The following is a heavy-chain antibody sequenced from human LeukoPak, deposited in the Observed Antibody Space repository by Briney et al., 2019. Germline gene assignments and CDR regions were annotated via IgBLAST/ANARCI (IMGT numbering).Heavy chain of an antibody. CDR1: GFTFSSYA. Sequence: GGSLRLSCAASGFTFSSYAMSWVRQAPGKGLEWVSAISGSGGSTYYADSVKGRFTISRDNAKNSLYLQMNSLRAEDTAVYYCARGYYDNYFDYWGQGTLVTVSS. D-gene: IGHD3-22*01. J-gene: IGHJ4*02. V-gene: IGHV3-23*01. CDR3: ARGYYDNYFDY. CDR2: ISGSGGST.